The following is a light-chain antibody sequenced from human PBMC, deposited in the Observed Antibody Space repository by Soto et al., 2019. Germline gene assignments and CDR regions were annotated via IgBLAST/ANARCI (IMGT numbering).Light chain of an antibody. CDR2: GAS. CDR1: QSVRGNY. J-gene: IGKJ2*01. CDR3: QQYDSSPLYT. V-gene: IGKV3-20*01. Sequence: DIVLTQSPGTLSLSPGERATLSCRASQSVRGNYLAWYQQKPGQAPRLLIYGASSRATSIPDRFSGSGSGTDFTLTISRLEPEDFAVYYCQQYDSSPLYTFGQGTKLEIK.